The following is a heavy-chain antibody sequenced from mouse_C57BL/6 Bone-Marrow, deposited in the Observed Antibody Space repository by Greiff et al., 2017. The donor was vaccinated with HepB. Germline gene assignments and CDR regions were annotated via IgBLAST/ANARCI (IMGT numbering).Heavy chain of an antibody. V-gene: IGHV1-55*01. J-gene: IGHJ2*01. CDR3: ARDTTVVATSFDY. Sequence: LQQPGAELVKPGASVKMSCKASGYTFTSYWITWVKQRPGQGLEWIGDIYPGSGSTNYNEKFKSKATLTVDTSSSTAYMQLSSLTSEDSAVYYCARDTTVVATSFDYWGQGTTLTVSS. CDR2: IYPGSGST. D-gene: IGHD1-1*01. CDR1: GYTFTSYW.